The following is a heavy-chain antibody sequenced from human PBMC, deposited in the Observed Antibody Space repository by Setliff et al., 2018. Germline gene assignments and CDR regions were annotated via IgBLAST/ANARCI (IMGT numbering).Heavy chain of an antibody. CDR2: LNPSSGDT. V-gene: IGHV1-8*02. J-gene: IGHJ3*02. Sequence: ASVKVSCKASGYPFTSYDIHWLRLTSGQGLEWMGWLNPSSGDTGFAPKFQGRVTVTRDTSINTANMELSRLTSDDTAVYYCARGGRYDFWSGYTRGAFDIWGQGTMVTVS. CDR3: ARGGRYDFWSGYTRGAFDI. CDR1: GYPFTSYD. D-gene: IGHD3-3*01.